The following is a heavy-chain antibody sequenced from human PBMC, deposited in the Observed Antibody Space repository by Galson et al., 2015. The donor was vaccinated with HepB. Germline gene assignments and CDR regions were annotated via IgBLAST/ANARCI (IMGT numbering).Heavy chain of an antibody. J-gene: IGHJ6*02. CDR1: GFTFSSYT. CDR3: ARDITGDSGTYCVNHFYHYGMDV. V-gene: IGHV3-21*06. D-gene: IGHD7-27*01. Sequence: SLRLSCAASGFTFSSYTMNWVRQAPGKGLEWVSSITGSSTFMYYADSVKGRFTISRDDAKNSLYLQMYSLRAEDSAVYYCARDITGDSGTYCVNHFYHYGMDVWGQGTTVTVSS. CDR2: ITGSSTFM.